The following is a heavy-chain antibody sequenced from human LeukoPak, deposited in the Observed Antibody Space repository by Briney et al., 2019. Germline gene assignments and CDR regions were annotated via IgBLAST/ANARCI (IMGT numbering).Heavy chain of an antibody. CDR3: ARDRRGSYSRPYYFDY. CDR2: IKPDGSEK. V-gene: IGHV3-7*03. J-gene: IGHJ4*02. CDR1: GFTFSHFW. D-gene: IGHD1-26*01. Sequence: GGSLRLSCAVSGFTFSHFWMAWVRQAPGKGLEWVTNIKPDGSEKYYVDSVKGRFTISRDSAKNSLYLQMNSLRAEDTAVYYCARDRRGSYSRPYYFDYWGQGTLVTVSS.